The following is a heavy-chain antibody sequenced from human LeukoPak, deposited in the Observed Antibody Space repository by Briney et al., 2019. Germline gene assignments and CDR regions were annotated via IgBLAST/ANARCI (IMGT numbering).Heavy chain of an antibody. D-gene: IGHD3-10*01. J-gene: IGHJ3*02. CDR3: ARDFWFGKMTHDAFDI. CDR2: INWNGGST. V-gene: IGHV3-20*04. CDR1: GFTFDDYG. Sequence: GGSLRLSCAASGFTFDDYGMSWVRQAPGKGLEWVSGINWNGGSTGYADSVKGRFTISRDNAKNSLYLQMNSLRAEDTALYYCARDFWFGKMTHDAFDIWGQGTMVSVSS.